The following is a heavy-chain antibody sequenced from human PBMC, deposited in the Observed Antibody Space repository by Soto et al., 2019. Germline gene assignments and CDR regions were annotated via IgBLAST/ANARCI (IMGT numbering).Heavy chain of an antibody. CDR3: AADKGSGYDILTGYYRFDP. D-gene: IGHD3-9*01. J-gene: IGHJ5*02. CDR2: IVVGSGNT. CDR1: GFTFTSSA. Sequence: SVKVSCKASGFTFTSSAVQWVRQARGQRLEWIGWIVVGSGNTNYAQKFQERVTITRDMSTSTAYMELSSLRSEDTAVYYCAADKGSGYDILTGYYRFDPWGQGTLVTVSS. V-gene: IGHV1-58*01.